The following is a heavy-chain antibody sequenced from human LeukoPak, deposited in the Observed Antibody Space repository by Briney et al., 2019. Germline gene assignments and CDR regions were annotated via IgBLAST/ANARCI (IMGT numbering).Heavy chain of an antibody. CDR3: ARHDPHAHFDY. CDR1: GGSISSYY. CDR2: IFYSGST. V-gene: IGHV4-59*08. Sequence: PSETLSLTCTVSGGSISSYYWSWIRQPPGKGLEWIGYIFYSGSTNYNPSLKSRVTISVDTSKNQFSLKLTSVTAADTAVYYCARHDPHAHFDYWGQGTLVTVSS. J-gene: IGHJ4*02.